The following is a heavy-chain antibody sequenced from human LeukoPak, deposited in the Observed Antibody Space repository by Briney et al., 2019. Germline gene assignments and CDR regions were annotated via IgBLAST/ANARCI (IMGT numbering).Heavy chain of an antibody. V-gene: IGHV4-34*01. Sequence: PSETLSLTCAVYGGSFSGYYWSWIRQPPGKGLEWIGEINHSGSTNYNPSLKSRVTISVDTSKNQFSLKLSSVTAADTAVYYCARGRYYYGSGSYGNWGQGTLVTVSS. J-gene: IGHJ4*02. CDR1: GGSFSGYY. CDR3: ARGRYYYGSGSYGN. D-gene: IGHD3-10*01. CDR2: INHSGST.